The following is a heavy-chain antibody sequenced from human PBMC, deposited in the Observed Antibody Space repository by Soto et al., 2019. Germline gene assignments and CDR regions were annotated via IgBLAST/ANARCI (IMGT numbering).Heavy chain of an antibody. CDR2: ISYSGST. D-gene: IGHD3-22*01. CDR1: GGSISSGGYY. CDR3: ARDALSRDSI. Sequence: QVQLQESGPGLVKPSQTLSLTCTVSGGSISSGGYYWSWIRQHPGKGLEWIGYISYSGSTYYNPSLERRVTISVDTSKHQFSLKLSSVTAADTAVYYCARDALSRDSIWGQGTLVTVSS. V-gene: IGHV4-31*03. J-gene: IGHJ4*02.